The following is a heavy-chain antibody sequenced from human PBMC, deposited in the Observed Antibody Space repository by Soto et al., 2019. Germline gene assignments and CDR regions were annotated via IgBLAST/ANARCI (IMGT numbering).Heavy chain of an antibody. CDR2: ISGSGGST. Sequence: GGSLRLSCAASGFTFSSYAMSWVRQAPGQGLEWVSAISGSGGSTYYADSVKGRFTISRDNSKNTLYLQMNSLRAEDTAVYYCANPIAVNYYYGMDVWGQGTTVTVSS. J-gene: IGHJ6*02. V-gene: IGHV3-23*01. CDR1: GFTFSSYA. CDR3: ANPIAVNYYYGMDV. D-gene: IGHD6-19*01.